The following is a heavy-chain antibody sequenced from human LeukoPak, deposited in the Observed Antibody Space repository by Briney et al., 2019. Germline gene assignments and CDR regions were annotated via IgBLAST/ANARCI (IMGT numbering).Heavy chain of an antibody. D-gene: IGHD3-22*01. Sequence: SETLSLTCSVSGYSITTAYYWGWIRQPPGKGLEWIGYIYYSGSTNYNPSLKSRVTISVDTSKSQFSLKLSSVTAADTAVYYCARGDYDRSGSPFDYWGQGTLVTVSS. CDR1: GYSITTAYY. V-gene: IGHV4-38-2*02. CDR2: IYYSGST. CDR3: ARGDYDRSGSPFDY. J-gene: IGHJ4*02.